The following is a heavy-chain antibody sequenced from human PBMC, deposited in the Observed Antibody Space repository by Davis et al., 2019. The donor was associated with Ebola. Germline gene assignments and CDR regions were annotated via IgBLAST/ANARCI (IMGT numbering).Heavy chain of an antibody. D-gene: IGHD3-10*02. J-gene: IGHJ6*04. Sequence: PSETLSLTCAVYGGSFSGYFWTWVRQPPGRGLEWIGDINEGGGDNYKPSLKSRVTISVDTSKNQFSLRLRSVTAADTAIYYCARLKWRKAYYVAPDVWGRGTTVTVSS. CDR2: INEGGGD. CDR1: GGSFSGYF. V-gene: IGHV4-34*01. CDR3: ARLKWRKAYYVAPDV.